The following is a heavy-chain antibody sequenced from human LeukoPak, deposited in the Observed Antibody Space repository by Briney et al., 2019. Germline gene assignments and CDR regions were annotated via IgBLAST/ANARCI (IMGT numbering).Heavy chain of an antibody. CDR2: IRSDGSNK. D-gene: IGHD2-21*02. V-gene: IGHV3-30*02. CDR3: AKDGPENDSTGYYYYYMDV. CDR1: GFTFGSYG. J-gene: IGHJ6*03. Sequence: GGSLRLSCAASGFTFGSYGMHWVRQAPGKGLEWVTSIRSDGSNKYYADSVKGRFTISRDNSKNTLYLQMNTLIADDTAVYYCAKDGPENDSTGYYYYYMDVWGKGTTVTISS.